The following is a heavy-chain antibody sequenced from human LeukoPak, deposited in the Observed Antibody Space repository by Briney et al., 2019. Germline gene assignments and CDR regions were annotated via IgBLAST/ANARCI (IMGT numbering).Heavy chain of an antibody. V-gene: IGHV3-30*02. J-gene: IGHJ4*02. D-gene: IGHD2/OR15-2a*01. CDR2: IPYDGSK. Sequence: PGGSLRLSCAASGFTFSSYGMHWVRQAPGKGLEWVALIPYDGSKYYADSVKGRLTISRDNSKNTLYLQMNSLRAEDTAVYYCARDFGSHPYLPYFDYWGQGTLVTVSS. CDR3: ARDFGSHPYLPYFDY. CDR1: GFTFSSYG.